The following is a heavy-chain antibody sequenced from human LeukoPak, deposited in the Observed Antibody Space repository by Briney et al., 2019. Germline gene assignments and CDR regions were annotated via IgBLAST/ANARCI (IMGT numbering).Heavy chain of an antibody. Sequence: GGSLRLSCAASGFTFNSYAINWVRQAPGKGLEWVSGISGSGGSTYYADSVKGRFTISRDNSKNTLYLEMDSLRAEDTAVYYWAKGKRRQMADAAFDIWGQGHWSPSLQ. V-gene: IGHV3-23*01. CDR1: GFTFNSYA. CDR3: AKGKRRQMADAAFDI. CDR2: ISGSGGST. D-gene: IGHD2-2*01. J-gene: IGHJ3*02.